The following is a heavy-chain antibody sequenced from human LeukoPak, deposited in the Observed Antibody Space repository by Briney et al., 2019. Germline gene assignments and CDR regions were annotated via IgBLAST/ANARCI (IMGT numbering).Heavy chain of an antibody. V-gene: IGHV4-59*10. Sequence: SETLSLTCDVSGVSIQRYWWGCVRKPAGKWLEWIGRIYTTGRTNYSPSFQSRFTMSLDVSSTQFSMTLRAVTAADTAVYYCARSGYTISAYHSDFWGQGAPVTVSS. CDR1: GVSIQRYW. D-gene: IGHD5-18*01. J-gene: IGHJ4*02. CDR2: IYTTGRT. CDR3: ARSGYTISAYHSDF.